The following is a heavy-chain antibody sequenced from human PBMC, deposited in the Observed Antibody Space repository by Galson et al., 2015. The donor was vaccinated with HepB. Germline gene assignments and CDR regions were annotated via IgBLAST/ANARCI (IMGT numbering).Heavy chain of an antibody. CDR2: ISSSSSYI. V-gene: IGHV3-21*01. CDR1: GFTFSSYS. CDR3: ARIHHYGDYGGVY. J-gene: IGHJ4*02. Sequence: SLRLSCAASGFTFSSYSMNWVRQAPGKGLEWVSSISSSSSYIYYADSVKGRFTISRDNAKNSLYLQMNSLRAEDTAVYYCARIHHYGDYGGVYWGQGTLVTVSS. D-gene: IGHD4-17*01.